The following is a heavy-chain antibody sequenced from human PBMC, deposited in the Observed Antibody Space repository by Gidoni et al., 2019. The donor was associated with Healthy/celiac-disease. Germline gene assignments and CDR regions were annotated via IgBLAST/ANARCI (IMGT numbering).Heavy chain of an antibody. D-gene: IGHD3-3*01. J-gene: IGHJ3*02. CDR3: AKDRGATVLRFLEWSGDAFDI. Sequence: EVQLLESGGGLVQPGGSLRLSCAASGFTFSRYARSWVRQAPGKGLEWFSAISGMGGSTYYADSVKGRFTISRDNSKNTLYLQMNSLRAEDTAVYYCAKDRGATVLRFLEWSGDAFDIWGQGTMVTVSS. CDR2: ISGMGGST. V-gene: IGHV3-23*01. CDR1: GFTFSRYA.